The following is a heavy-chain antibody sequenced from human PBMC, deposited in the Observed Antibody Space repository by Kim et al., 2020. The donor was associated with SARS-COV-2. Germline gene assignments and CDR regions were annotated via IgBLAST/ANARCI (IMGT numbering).Heavy chain of an antibody. V-gene: IGHV3-7*01. CDR3: AREDAARLGYSDY. Sequence: YADTVKGSFTISRDKAKNSLYLQMNSLSAEDMAVYYCAREDAARLGYSDYWGPGTLVTVSS. J-gene: IGHJ4*02. D-gene: IGHD6-13*01.